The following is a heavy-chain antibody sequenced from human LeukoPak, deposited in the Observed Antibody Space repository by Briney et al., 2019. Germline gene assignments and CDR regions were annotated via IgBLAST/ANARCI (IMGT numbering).Heavy chain of an antibody. J-gene: IGHJ4*02. D-gene: IGHD1-26*01. CDR3: ARLCGNYQNYFDY. CDR2: IYYRGNT. V-gene: IGHV4-39*07. Sequence: SETLSLTCTVSGDSISSSSYYWGWIRQPPGKGLEWIGTIYYRGNTFYNPSLKSRVTISVDTSKNQFSLKLRSVTAADTAVYYCARLCGNYQNYFDYWGQGTLVTVSS. CDR1: GDSISSSSYY.